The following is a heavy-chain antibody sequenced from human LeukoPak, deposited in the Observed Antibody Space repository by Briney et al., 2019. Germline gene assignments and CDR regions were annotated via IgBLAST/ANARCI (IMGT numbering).Heavy chain of an antibody. J-gene: IGHJ5*02. Sequence: SETLSLTCTVSGGSISSGRYYWSWIRQPAGKGLEWIGRVHSNWGTNYNPSLKSRVTISVDTSKNQFSLKLSSVTAADTAVYYCAREAAAGRSNWFDPWGQGTLVTVSS. CDR1: GGSISSGRYY. CDR3: AREAAAGRSNWFDP. D-gene: IGHD6-13*01. CDR2: VHSNWGT. V-gene: IGHV4-61*02.